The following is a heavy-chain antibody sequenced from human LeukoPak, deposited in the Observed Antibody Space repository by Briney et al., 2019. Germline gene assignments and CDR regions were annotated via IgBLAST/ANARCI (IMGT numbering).Heavy chain of an antibody. J-gene: IGHJ5*02. V-gene: IGHV3-33*06. CDR2: IWYDGSNK. CDR1: GFTFSNYG. Sequence: GGSLRLSCAASGFTFSNYGMHWVRQAPGKGLEWVAVIWYDGSNKYYADSVKGRFTISRDNSKNTLYLQMNSLRAEDTAVYYCAKDVRHCSSTSCYTAEWFDPWGQGTLVTVSS. CDR3: AKDVRHCSSTSCYTAEWFDP. D-gene: IGHD2-2*02.